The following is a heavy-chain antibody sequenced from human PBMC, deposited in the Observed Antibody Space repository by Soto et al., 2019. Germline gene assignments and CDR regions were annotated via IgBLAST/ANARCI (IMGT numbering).Heavy chain of an antibody. CDR2: IYYSGST. J-gene: IGHJ4*02. V-gene: IGHV4-39*02. CDR3: ARDKYSSSSAHLFDY. CDR1: GGSISSSSYY. Sequence: QLQLQESGPGLVKPSETLSLTCTVSGGSISSSSYYWGWIRQPPGKGLEWIGSIYYSGSTYYNPSLKSRVTISVDTSKNQFSLKLSSVTAADTAVYYCARDKYSSSSAHLFDYWGQGTLVTVSS. D-gene: IGHD6-6*01.